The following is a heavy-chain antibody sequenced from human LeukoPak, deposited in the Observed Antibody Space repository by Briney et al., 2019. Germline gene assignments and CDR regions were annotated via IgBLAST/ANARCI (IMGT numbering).Heavy chain of an antibody. D-gene: IGHD7-27*01. CDR1: GYSISSGYY. CDR2: IYHSGST. Sequence: SETLSLTCTVSGYSISSGYYWGWIRQPPGKGLEWIGSIYHSGSTYYNPSLKSRVTISLDTSKNQLSLKLSSVTAADTAVYYCARDQNWAIDYWGQGTLVTVSS. CDR3: ARDQNWAIDY. J-gene: IGHJ4*02. V-gene: IGHV4-38-2*02.